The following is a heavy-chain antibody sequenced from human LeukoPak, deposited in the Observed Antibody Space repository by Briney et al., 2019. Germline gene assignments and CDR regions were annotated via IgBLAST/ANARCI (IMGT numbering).Heavy chain of an antibody. V-gene: IGHV3-7*01. CDR1: GFTFSSYW. J-gene: IGHJ4*02. CDR2: IKQDGSEK. Sequence: PGGSLRLSCAASGFTFSSYWMSWVRQAPGKGLEWVANIKQDGSEKYYVDSVKGRFTISRDNAKNSLYLQMNSLRPEDTAVYSCAKVGYSYGPPQGYYFDYWGQGTLVTVSS. CDR3: AKVGYSYGPPQGYYFDY. D-gene: IGHD5-18*01.